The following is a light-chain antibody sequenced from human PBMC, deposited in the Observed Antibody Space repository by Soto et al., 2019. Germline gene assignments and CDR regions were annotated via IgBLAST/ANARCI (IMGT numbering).Light chain of an antibody. CDR2: DAS. J-gene: IGKJ1*01. CDR1: LSVSVY. CDR3: QQYGSSGT. V-gene: IGKV3-20*01. Sequence: EIVLTQSPGTLSLSPGERATLSCRTSLSVSVYLDWYQQKPGQAPRLLIYDASSRATGIPDRFSGSGSGTDFTPTISRLEPEDFAVYYCQQYGSSGTFGQGTKVDI.